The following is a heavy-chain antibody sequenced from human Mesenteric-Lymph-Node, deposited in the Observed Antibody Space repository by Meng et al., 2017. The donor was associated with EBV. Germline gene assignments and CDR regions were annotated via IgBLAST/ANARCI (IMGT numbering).Heavy chain of an antibody. V-gene: IGHV4-34*02. CDR1: GGSFSGYY. CDR3: ARGYCTTTTCYALVFDT. D-gene: IGHD2-2*01. CDR2: INHSGTT. Sequence: QVQLQQWGAGLVKPSETLSLTCEVSGGSFSGYYWGWIRQPPGKGLEWIGEINHSGTTNYNPSLKSRVTISIDTSQNQFSLKMTSVDDVDTAVYYCARGYCTTTTCYALVFDTWGDGTLVTVAS. J-gene: IGHJ5*01.